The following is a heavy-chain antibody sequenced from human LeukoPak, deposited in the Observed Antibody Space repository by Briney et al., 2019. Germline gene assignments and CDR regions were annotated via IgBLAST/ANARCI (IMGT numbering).Heavy chain of an antibody. Sequence: ASVKVSCKASGYTFTSYYMHWVRQAPGQGLEWMGIINPSGGSTSYAQKFQGRVTMTRDTSTSTVYMELSSLRSEDTAVYYCARDQDSSGYNSSAGEHAFDIWGQGTMVTVSS. CDR1: GYTFTSYY. CDR3: ARDQDSSGYNSSAGEHAFDI. CDR2: INPSGGST. D-gene: IGHD3-22*01. V-gene: IGHV1-46*01. J-gene: IGHJ3*02.